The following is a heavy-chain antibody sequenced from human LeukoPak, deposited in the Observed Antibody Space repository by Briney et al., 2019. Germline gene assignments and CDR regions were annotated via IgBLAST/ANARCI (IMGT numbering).Heavy chain of an antibody. Sequence: ASVKVSCKASGYTFTSYYMHWVRQAPGQGLEWMGIINPSGGSTSYAQKFQGRVTMTRDTSISTAYMELSRLRSDDTAVYYCARVVRGSSYAFDIWGQGTMVTVSS. D-gene: IGHD1-26*01. CDR2: INPSGGST. CDR1: GYTFTSYY. J-gene: IGHJ3*02. CDR3: ARVVRGSSYAFDI. V-gene: IGHV1-46*01.